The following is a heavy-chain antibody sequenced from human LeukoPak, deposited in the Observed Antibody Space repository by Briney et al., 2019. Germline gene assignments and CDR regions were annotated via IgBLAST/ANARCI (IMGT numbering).Heavy chain of an antibody. Sequence: ASVKVSCKVSGYTLTELSMHWVRQAPGKGLEWMGGFDPEDGETTYAQKFQGRVTMTEDTSTDTAYMELSSLRSEDTAVYYCATVGDDYVWGSYRYEQRVTFDYWGQGTLVTVSS. D-gene: IGHD3-16*02. CDR3: ATVGDDYVWGSYRYEQRVTFDY. J-gene: IGHJ4*02. V-gene: IGHV1-24*01. CDR1: GYTLTELS. CDR2: FDPEDGET.